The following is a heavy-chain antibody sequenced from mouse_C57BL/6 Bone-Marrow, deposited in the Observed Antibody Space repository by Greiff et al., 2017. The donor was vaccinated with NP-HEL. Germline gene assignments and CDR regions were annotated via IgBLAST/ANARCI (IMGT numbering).Heavy chain of an antibody. Sequence: QVQLQQPGAELVKPGASVKMSCKASGYTFTSYWITWVKQRPGQGLEWIGDIYPGSGSTNYNEKFKSKATLTVDTSSSTAYMQRSSLTSEDSAVYYCARGGGSYWYFDVWGTGTTVTVSS. V-gene: IGHV1-55*01. J-gene: IGHJ1*03. CDR3: ARGGGSYWYFDV. D-gene: IGHD1-1*01. CDR2: IYPGSGST. CDR1: GYTFTSYW.